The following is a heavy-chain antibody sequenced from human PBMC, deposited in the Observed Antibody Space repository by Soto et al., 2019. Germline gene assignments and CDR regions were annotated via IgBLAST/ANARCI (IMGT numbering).Heavy chain of an antibody. Sequence: PAGSLILSCSRSGFSFTDYFITWMRKATGKGREWVSYIRSSGSTIYYADSVKGRFTISRDNAKNSLYLQMNSLRAEDTAVYYCARDGSTMIRRVPWFDPWGQGTLGTV. D-gene: IGHD3-22*01. CDR1: GFSFTDYF. V-gene: IGHV3-11*04. J-gene: IGHJ5*02. CDR2: IRSSGSTI. CDR3: ARDGSTMIRRVPWFDP.